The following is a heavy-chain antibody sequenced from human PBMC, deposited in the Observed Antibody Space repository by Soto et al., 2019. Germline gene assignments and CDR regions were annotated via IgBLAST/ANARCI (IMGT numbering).Heavy chain of an antibody. V-gene: IGHV3-74*01. CDR2: INSDGSST. J-gene: IGHJ5*02. CDR1: GFTFSSYW. CDR3: ARGTRRVATPHGFDP. D-gene: IGHD2-2*01. Sequence: GGSLRLSCAASGFTFSSYWMHWVRQAPGKGLVWVSRINSDGSSTSYADSVKGRFTISRDNAKNTLYLQMNSLRAEDTAVYYCARGTRRVATPHGFDPWGQGTLVTVSS.